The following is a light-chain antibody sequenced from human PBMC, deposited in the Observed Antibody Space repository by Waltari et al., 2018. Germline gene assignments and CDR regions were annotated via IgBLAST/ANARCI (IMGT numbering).Light chain of an antibody. CDR2: AAS. Sequence: EIVLTQSPGTLSLSPGDRATLSCRASQSVTSSYLAWYQQKPGQAPRPLIYAASSRATGIPDRFSGSGSGTDFTLTISRVEPEDFAMYYCQEYGSSRTFGQGTKVEIK. CDR1: QSVTSSY. V-gene: IGKV3-20*01. CDR3: QEYGSSRT. J-gene: IGKJ1*01.